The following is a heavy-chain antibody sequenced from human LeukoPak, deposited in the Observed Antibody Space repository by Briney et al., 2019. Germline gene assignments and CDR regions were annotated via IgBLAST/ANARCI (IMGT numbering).Heavy chain of an antibody. CDR2: IDHSGST. J-gene: IGHJ4*02. CDR1: GGSFSSYY. V-gene: IGHV4-59*01. D-gene: IGHD4-17*01. Sequence: SETLSLTSTVSGGSFSSYYWTWIRQPPGKGLEWIGYIDHSGSTNYNPSLKSRVTISSDTSKNQFSLELSSVTAADTAVYYCARLKATVSIHAYFDYWGQGTLVTVSS. CDR3: ARLKATVSIHAYFDY.